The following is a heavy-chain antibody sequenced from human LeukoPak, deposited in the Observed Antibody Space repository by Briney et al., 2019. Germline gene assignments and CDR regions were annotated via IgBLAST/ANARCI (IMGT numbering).Heavy chain of an antibody. Sequence: PGRSLRLSCAASGFTFSSYAMHWVRQAPGKGLEWVAVISYDGSNKYYADSVKGRFTISRDNSKNTLYLQMNSLRAEDTAVYYCARDPGWDRYCSGGSCYGSRFDYWGQGTLVTVSS. CDR2: ISYDGSNK. J-gene: IGHJ4*02. V-gene: IGHV3-30*04. CDR3: ARDPGWDRYCSGGSCYGSRFDY. CDR1: GFTFSSYA. D-gene: IGHD2-15*01.